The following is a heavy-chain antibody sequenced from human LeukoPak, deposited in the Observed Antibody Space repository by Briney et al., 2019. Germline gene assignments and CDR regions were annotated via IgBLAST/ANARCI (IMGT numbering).Heavy chain of an antibody. Sequence: GASVTVSCTASRYPFTSYAMHWVRQAPGQRLEWMGWIHVGNGNTEYSQKFQGRVTITRDTPATTTYMELSSLRSEDTAVYYCARDPDYWGQGTLVTVSS. J-gene: IGHJ4*02. CDR2: IHVGNGNT. V-gene: IGHV1-3*01. CDR3: ARDPDY. CDR1: RYPFTSYA.